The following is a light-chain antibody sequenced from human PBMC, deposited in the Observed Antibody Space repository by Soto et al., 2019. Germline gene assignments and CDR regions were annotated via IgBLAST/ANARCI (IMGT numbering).Light chain of an antibody. CDR1: SSDVGGYNF. Sequence: QAVLTQPPSASGSPGQSVTISCTGSSSDVGGYNFVSWYQQHPGKAPKLMIYDVTERPSGVPDRFSGSKSGNTASLTVSGLQADDEADYYCSSYAGTNIPVMFGGGTQLTVL. V-gene: IGLV2-8*01. CDR2: DVT. J-gene: IGLJ3*02. CDR3: SSYAGTNIPVM.